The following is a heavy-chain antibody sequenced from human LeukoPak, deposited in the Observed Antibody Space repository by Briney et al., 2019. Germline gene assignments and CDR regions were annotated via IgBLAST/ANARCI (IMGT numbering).Heavy chain of an antibody. D-gene: IGHD1-26*01. CDR3: AKGGKWDVTPFDY. CDR1: GFTFTSYS. CDR2: ISGGGGST. J-gene: IGHJ4*02. Sequence: GGSLRLSCAASGFTFTSYSMNWVRQAPGKGLEWVSTISGGGGSTYYADSVKGRFTITRDNSRNTLYLQVNSLRAEDTAVYYCAKGGKWDVTPFDYWGQGTLVTVSS. V-gene: IGHV3-23*01.